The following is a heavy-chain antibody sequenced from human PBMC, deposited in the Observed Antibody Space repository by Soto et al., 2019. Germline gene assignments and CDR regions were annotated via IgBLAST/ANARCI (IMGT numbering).Heavy chain of an antibody. J-gene: IGHJ4*02. D-gene: IGHD1-20*01. CDR3: ARSSYNWNDEVNY. CDR1: GGSISSGGYY. Sequence: QVQLQESGPGLVKPSQPLSLTCTVSGGSISSGGYYWSWIRQHPGKGLEWIGYIYYSGSTYYNPSLKSRVTISVDTSKNQFSLKLSSVTAADTAVYYCARSSYNWNDEVNYWGQGTLVTVSS. CDR2: IYYSGST. V-gene: IGHV4-31*03.